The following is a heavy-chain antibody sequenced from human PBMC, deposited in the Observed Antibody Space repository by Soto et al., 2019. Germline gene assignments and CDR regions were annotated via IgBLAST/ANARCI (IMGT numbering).Heavy chain of an antibody. V-gene: IGHV1-2*04. D-gene: IGHD5-18*01. J-gene: IGHJ6*04. CDR1: GYTFTGYN. CDR2: INPKNGGT. Sequence: QVHLVQSGAEVTQPGASVKVSCTTSGYTFTGYNLHWVRQAPGQGLEWMGWINPKNGGTNRAQKFQGWVTMTRDASSSTVSMELSRLKSNDTAVYYCARSAGGYLDVWGNGTTVTVSS. CDR3: ARSAGGYLDV.